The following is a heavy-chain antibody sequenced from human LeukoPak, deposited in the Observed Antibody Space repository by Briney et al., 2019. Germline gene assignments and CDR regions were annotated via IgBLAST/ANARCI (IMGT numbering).Heavy chain of an antibody. CDR3: ARDSERRDGFSLYFFDY. Sequence: GGSLRLSRTASGFIFNSYTMNWVRQAPGKGLEWVSSISSGSTYRYYADSVKGRFTIPRDNAENSLFRQMDSLRAEDTALYCCARDSERRDGFSLYFFDYWGRGTPVTVSS. CDR2: ISSGSTYR. D-gene: IGHD5-24*01. V-gene: IGHV3-21*01. J-gene: IGHJ4*02. CDR1: GFIFNSYT.